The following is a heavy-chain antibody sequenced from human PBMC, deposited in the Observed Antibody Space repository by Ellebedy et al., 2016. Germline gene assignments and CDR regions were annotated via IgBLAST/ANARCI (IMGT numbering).Heavy chain of an antibody. Sequence: GGSLRLSXAASGFTFSSYSMNWVRQAPGKGLEWVSSISSSSSYIYYADSVKGRFTISRDNAKNSLYLQMNSLRAEDTAVYYCARGLGVAVDYWGQGTLVTVSS. CDR3: ARGLGVAVDY. J-gene: IGHJ4*02. V-gene: IGHV3-21*01. D-gene: IGHD3-3*01. CDR2: ISSSSSYI. CDR1: GFTFSSYS.